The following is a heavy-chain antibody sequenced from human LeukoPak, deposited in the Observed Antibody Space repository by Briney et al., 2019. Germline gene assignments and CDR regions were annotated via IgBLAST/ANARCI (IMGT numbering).Heavy chain of an antibody. D-gene: IGHD3-10*01. CDR2: MSYDGSNK. CDR1: GFTFNTYG. V-gene: IGHV3-30*03. J-gene: IGHJ4*02. CDR3: ARAYYYDSKNYYNPTSSFDY. Sequence: GGSLRLSCAASGFTFNTYGMHWVRQAPGKGLEWVAVMSYDGSNKYYADSVKGRFTISRDNSKNTLYLQMSSLRAEDTAVYYCARAYYYDSKNYYNPTSSFDYWGQGTLVTVAS.